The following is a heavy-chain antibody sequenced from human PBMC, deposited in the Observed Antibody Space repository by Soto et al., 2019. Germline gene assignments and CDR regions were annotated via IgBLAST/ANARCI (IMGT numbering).Heavy chain of an antibody. J-gene: IGHJ5*02. CDR1: GGSISSGDYY. D-gene: IGHD6-13*01. CDR3: ARVGAAAGLDP. CDR2: IYYSGIT. V-gene: IGHV4-30-4*01. Sequence: PSETLSLTCTVSGGSISSGDYYWSWIRQPPGKGLEWIGYIYYSGITYYNPSLKSRVTISVDTSKNQFSLKLSSVTAADTAVYYCARVGAAAGLDPWGQGTLVTVSS.